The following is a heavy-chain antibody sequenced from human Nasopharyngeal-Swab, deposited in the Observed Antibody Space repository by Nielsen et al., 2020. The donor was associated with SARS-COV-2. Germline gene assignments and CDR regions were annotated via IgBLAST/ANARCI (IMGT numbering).Heavy chain of an antibody. CDR1: GFTFSSYA. Sequence: GGSLRLSCAASGFTFSSYAMSWVRQAPGKGLEWVSAISGSGGSTYYADSVKGRFTISRDNSKNTLYLQMNSLRAEDTAVYYCAKRLSCTSTSCYAFDYWGQGTLVTVP. CDR3: AKRLSCTSTSCYAFDY. V-gene: IGHV3-23*01. D-gene: IGHD2-2*01. CDR2: ISGSGGST. J-gene: IGHJ4*02.